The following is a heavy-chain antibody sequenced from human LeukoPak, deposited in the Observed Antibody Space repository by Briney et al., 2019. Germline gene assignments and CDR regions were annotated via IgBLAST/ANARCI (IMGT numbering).Heavy chain of an antibody. CDR2: IRESGGGT. Sequence: GGSLRLSCVVPGITVSNYDMSWVRQAPGKGLEWVSGIRESGGGTNYADSVEGRFTISRDNSKNTVYLQMNSLRAEDTAVYFCAKRGIVIRGVLIMGFHKAAYYFDNWGQGILVTVAS. D-gene: IGHD3-10*01. V-gene: IGHV3-23*01. J-gene: IGHJ4*02. CDR3: AKRGIVIRGVLIMGFHKAAYYFDN. CDR1: GITVSNYD.